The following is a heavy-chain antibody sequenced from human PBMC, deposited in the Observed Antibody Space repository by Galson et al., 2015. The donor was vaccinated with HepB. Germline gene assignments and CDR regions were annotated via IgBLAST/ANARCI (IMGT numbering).Heavy chain of an antibody. Sequence: SLRLSCAASGFAFRSYGMHWVRQAPGQGLEWVAFIRFDGSKNYYADSVKGRFAISRDDSKNTLYLQMNNVKPEDTAVYYCAKDLIVVPIDERGDWGQGTLVTVSS. CDR1: GFAFRSYG. V-gene: IGHV3-30*02. CDR2: IRFDGSKN. CDR3: AKDLIVVPIDERGD. J-gene: IGHJ4*02. D-gene: IGHD2-15*01.